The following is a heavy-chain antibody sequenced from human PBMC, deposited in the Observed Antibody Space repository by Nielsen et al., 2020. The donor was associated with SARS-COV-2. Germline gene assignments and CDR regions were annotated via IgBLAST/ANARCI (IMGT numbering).Heavy chain of an antibody. Sequence: GGSLRLSCTASGFTFGDYAMSWVRQAPGKGLEWVGFIRSKAYGGTTEYAASVKGRFTISRDDSKSITYLQMNSLKTEDTAVYYCTTDPLAQRIQLWFGGCWGQGTLVTVSS. D-gene: IGHD5-18*01. CDR2: IRSKAYGGTT. CDR3: TTDPLAQRIQLWFGGC. V-gene: IGHV3-49*04. CDR1: GFTFGDYA. J-gene: IGHJ1*01.